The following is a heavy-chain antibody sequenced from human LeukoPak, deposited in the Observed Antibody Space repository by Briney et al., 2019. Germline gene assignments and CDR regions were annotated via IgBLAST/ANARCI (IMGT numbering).Heavy chain of an antibody. J-gene: IGHJ5*02. D-gene: IGHD2-21*02. CDR2: INHSGST. Sequence: SETLSLTCAVYGGSFSGYYWSWIHQPPGKGLEWIGEINHSGSTNYNPSLKSRVTISVDTSKNQFSLKLSSVTAADTAVYYCARGVVVTAHGCWFDPWGQGTLVTVSS. V-gene: IGHV4-34*01. CDR3: ARGVVVTAHGCWFDP. CDR1: GGSFSGYY.